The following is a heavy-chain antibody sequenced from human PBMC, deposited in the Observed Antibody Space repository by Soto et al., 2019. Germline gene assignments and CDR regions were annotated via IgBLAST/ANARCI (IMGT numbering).Heavy chain of an antibody. V-gene: IGHV3-23*01. D-gene: IGHD3-9*01. J-gene: IGHJ5*02. CDR1: GFTFSSYA. CDR2: ISGSGGST. Sequence: GGSLRLSCAASGFTFSSYAMSWVRQAPGKGLEWVSAISGSGGSTSVKGRFTISRDNSKNTLYLQMNGLRAEDTAVYYCAKDSDFDWLFLTSNWFDPWGQGTLVTVSS. CDR3: AKDSDFDWLFLTSNWFDP.